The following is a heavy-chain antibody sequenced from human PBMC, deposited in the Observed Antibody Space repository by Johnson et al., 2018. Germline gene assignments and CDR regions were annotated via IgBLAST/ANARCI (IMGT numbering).Heavy chain of an antibody. CDR1: GYSFTSYW. D-gene: IGHD1-26*01. J-gene: IGHJ3*02. Sequence: EVQLVESGAEVKKPGESLKISCKGSGYSFTSYWIGWVRQMPGKGLEWMGIIYPGDSDTRYSPSLQGQVTISADKSISTAYLPWSSRKASDTAMYSCASRSIGGATLSLRGYAFDIWGQGTMVTVSS. V-gene: IGHV5-51*01. CDR3: ASRSIGGATLSLRGYAFDI. CDR2: IYPGDSDT.